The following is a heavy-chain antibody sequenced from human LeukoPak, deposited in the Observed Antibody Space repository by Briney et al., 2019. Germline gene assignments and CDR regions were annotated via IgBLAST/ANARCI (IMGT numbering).Heavy chain of an antibody. V-gene: IGHV3-21*01. J-gene: IGHJ4*02. CDR2: ISSSSSYI. Sequence: GGSLRLSCAASGFTFSAHAMTWVRQAPGKGLDWVSAISSSSSYIYYADSVKGRFTISRDNAKNSLYLQMNSLRAEDTAVYYCARDLPFDYWGQGTLVTVSS. CDR3: ARDLPFDY. CDR1: GFTFSAHA.